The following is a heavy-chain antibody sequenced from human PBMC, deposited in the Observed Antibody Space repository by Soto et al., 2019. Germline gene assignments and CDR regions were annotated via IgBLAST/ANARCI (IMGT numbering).Heavy chain of an antibody. J-gene: IGHJ1*01. CDR3: ARDQGPELYSIAAAGISFQH. D-gene: IGHD6-13*01. CDR1: GFTFSSYW. V-gene: IGHV3-7*01. CDR2: IKQDGSEK. Sequence: GGSLRLSCAASGFTFSSYWMSWVRQAPGKGLEWVANIKQDGSEKYYVDSVKGRFTISRDNAKNSLYLQMNSLRAEDTAVYYCARDQGPELYSIAAAGISFQHWGQGTLVTVSS.